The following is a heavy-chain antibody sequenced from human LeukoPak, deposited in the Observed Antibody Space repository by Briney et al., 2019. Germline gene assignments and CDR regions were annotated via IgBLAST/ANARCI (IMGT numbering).Heavy chain of an antibody. CDR3: AVGNFTYYYDSNGYYWFDP. V-gene: IGHV1-69*13. CDR1: GGTFSSYA. D-gene: IGHD3-22*01. J-gene: IGHJ5*02. CDR2: IIPIFGTA. Sequence: ASVKVSCKASGGTFSSYAISWVRQAPGQGLEWMGGIIPIFGTANYAQKFQGRVTITADESTSTAYMELSSLRSEDTAVYYCAVGNFTYYYDSNGYYWFDPWGQGTLVTVSS.